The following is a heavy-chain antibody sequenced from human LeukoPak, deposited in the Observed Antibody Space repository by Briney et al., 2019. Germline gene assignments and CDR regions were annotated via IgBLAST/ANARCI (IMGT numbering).Heavy chain of an antibody. D-gene: IGHD5-18*01. CDR2: ISYDGSNK. V-gene: IGHV3-30*18. CDR1: RFNFSRYG. CDR3: AKEAPWATAMVILIDY. Sequence: PGRSLSLSFAASRFNFSRYGMHWVRQAPGKGLEGVAVISYDGSNKDYADSVKGRFTISRDNSKNTVYLQMNSLRVEDTAVYYCAKEAPWATAMVILIDYWGQGTLVTVSS. J-gene: IGHJ4*02.